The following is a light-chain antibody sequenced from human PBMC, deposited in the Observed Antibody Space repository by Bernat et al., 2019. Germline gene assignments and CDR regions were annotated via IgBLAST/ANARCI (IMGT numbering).Light chain of an antibody. CDR2: EGT. CDR1: SSHIASYNL. V-gene: IGLV2-23*01. CDR3: SSYEGTSIYV. J-gene: IGLJ1*01. Sequence: QPALTQPASVSGSPGQSITISCTGASSHIASYNLVSWYQQHLGKAPKLIIYEGTKRPSGVSTRFSGSKSGNRASLTISGLQAEDEADYYCSSYEGTSIYVFGTGTKVTVL.